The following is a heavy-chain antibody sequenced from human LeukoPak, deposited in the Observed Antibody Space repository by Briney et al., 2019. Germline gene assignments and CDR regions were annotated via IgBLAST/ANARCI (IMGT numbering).Heavy chain of an antibody. CDR3: AREYRNSSPDY. Sequence: PSETLSLTCTVSGGSVSSGSYYWSWIRQPPGKGLEWIGYIYYSGSTNYNPSLKSRVTISVDTSKNQFSLKLSSVTAADTAVSYCAREYRNSSPDYWGQGTLVTVSS. J-gene: IGHJ4*02. D-gene: IGHD6-13*01. CDR2: IYYSGST. V-gene: IGHV4-61*01. CDR1: GGSVSSGSYY.